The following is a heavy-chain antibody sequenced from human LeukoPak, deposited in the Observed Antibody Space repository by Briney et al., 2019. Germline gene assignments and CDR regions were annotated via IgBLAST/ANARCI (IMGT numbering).Heavy chain of an antibody. V-gene: IGHV3-23*01. CDR3: AKGMVRGVMYYFDY. CDR1: GFTFSSCA. D-gene: IGHD3-10*01. CDR2: ISGSGGST. J-gene: IGHJ4*02. Sequence: GGSLRLSCAASGFTFSSCAMSWVRQAPGKGLEWVSAISGSGGSTYYADSVKGRFTISRDNSKNTLYLQMNSLRAEDTAVYYCAKGMVRGVMYYFDYWGQGTLVTVSS.